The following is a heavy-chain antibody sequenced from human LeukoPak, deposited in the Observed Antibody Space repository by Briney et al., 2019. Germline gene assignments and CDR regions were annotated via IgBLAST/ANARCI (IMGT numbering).Heavy chain of an antibody. D-gene: IGHD3-3*01. V-gene: IGHV4-38-2*01. CDR1: GYPINNAYY. J-gene: IGHJ6*03. CDR2: LYHPDST. CDR3: ARQYDSYFYYYLDV. Sequence: SETLSLTCAVSGYPINNAYYWVWIRHPPGKGLEWIGSLYHPDSTYYNPSLKSRVTMSVDTSRNQFSLKMSFVTAADTAVYYCARQYDSYFYYYLDVWGTGTTVTVSS.